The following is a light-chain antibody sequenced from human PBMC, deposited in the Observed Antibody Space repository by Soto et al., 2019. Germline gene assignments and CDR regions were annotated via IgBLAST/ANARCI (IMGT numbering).Light chain of an antibody. Sequence: DIQMTQSPCTLSASVGDSVTITCRASQSISSWLAWYQLKPGKAPNLLMYGASYLKSGVPTRFSGSGSGTDFTLTISSLQPEDFATYHCQQTYTTPEITFGQATRLEIK. CDR3: QQTYTTPEIT. J-gene: IGKJ5*01. V-gene: IGKV1-39*01. CDR2: GAS. CDR1: QSISSW.